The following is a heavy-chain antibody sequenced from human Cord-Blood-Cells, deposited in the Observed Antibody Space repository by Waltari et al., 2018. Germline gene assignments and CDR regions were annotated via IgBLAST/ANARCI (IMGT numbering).Heavy chain of an antibody. CDR1: GFTFSSYW. D-gene: IGHD6-13*01. CDR3: ARELERIFSSSWYYYYYGMDV. Sequence: EVQLVESGGGLVQPGGSLRLSCAASGFTFSSYWMSWVRQAPGKGLEWVANINQDGSEKYYVDAVKGRFTISRDNAKNSLYLQMNSLRAEDTAVYYCARELERIFSSSWYYYYYGMDVWGQGTTVTVSS. V-gene: IGHV3-7*01. J-gene: IGHJ6*02. CDR2: INQDGSEK.